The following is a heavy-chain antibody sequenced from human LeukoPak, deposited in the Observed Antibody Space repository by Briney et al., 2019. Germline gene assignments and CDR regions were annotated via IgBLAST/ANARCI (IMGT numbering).Heavy chain of an antibody. J-gene: IGHJ4*02. CDR3: AKPLRFLEWLSPFDY. V-gene: IGHV3-23*01. CDR2: ISGSGGST. Sequence: GGSLRLSCAASGFTLSGYWMHWVRQAPGKGLVWVSAISGSGGSTYYADSVKGRFTISRDNSKNTLYLQMNSLRAEDTAVYYCAKPLRFLEWLSPFDYWGQGTLVTVSS. D-gene: IGHD3-3*01. CDR1: GFTLSGYW.